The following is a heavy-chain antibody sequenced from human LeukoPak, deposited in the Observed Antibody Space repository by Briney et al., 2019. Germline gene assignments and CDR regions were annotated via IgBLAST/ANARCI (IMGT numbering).Heavy chain of an antibody. CDR2: ISGSGGST. CDR3: AKRGANQYYYDSSGHTYYFDY. D-gene: IGHD3-22*01. J-gene: IGHJ4*02. Sequence: GGSLRLSCAASGFTFSSYAMSWVRQAPGKGLEWVSAISGSGGSTYSADSVKGRFTISRDNSKNTLYLQMNSLRAEDTAVYYCAKRGANQYYYDSSGHTYYFDYWGQGTLVTVSS. V-gene: IGHV3-23*01. CDR1: GFTFSSYA.